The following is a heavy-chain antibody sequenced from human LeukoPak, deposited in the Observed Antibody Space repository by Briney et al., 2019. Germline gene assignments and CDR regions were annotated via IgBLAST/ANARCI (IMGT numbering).Heavy chain of an antibody. Sequence: GGSLRLSCAASGFTFSSYAMSWVRRAPGKGLEWVSAISGSGGSTYYADSVKGRFTISRDNSKNTLYLQMNSLRAEDTAVYYCAKSLGSSGWYLTFDYWGQGTLVTVSS. V-gene: IGHV3-23*01. CDR2: ISGSGGST. D-gene: IGHD6-19*01. J-gene: IGHJ4*02. CDR1: GFTFSSYA. CDR3: AKSLGSSGWYLTFDY.